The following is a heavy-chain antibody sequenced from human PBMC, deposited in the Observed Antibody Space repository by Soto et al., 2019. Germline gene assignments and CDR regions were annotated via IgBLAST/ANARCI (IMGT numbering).Heavy chain of an antibody. J-gene: IGHJ4*02. CDR3: AREGYYDSSGYPRGLDY. CDR1: GGPISSYY. Sequence: PSETLSLTCTVSGGPISSYYWSWIRQPPGKGLEWIGYIYYSGSTNYNPSLKSRVTISVDTSKNQFSLKLSSVTAADTAVYYCAREGYYDSSGYPRGLDYWGQGTLVTVSS. D-gene: IGHD3-22*01. V-gene: IGHV4-59*01. CDR2: IYYSGST.